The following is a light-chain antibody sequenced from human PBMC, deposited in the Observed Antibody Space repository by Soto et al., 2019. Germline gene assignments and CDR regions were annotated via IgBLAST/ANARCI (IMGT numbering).Light chain of an antibody. CDR1: QSLLHSNGYNY. CDR2: LGS. CDR3: VQSLQSPPWT. Sequence: DIVVTQSPLTLPVTPGETASISCRSSQSLLHSNGYNYLDWYLQKPGQSPQLLIYLGSNRASGVPERFSGSGSGKDFTLQISRVEAEDVGVYYCVQSLQSPPWTFGQGTTVDSK. J-gene: IGKJ1*01. V-gene: IGKV2-28*01.